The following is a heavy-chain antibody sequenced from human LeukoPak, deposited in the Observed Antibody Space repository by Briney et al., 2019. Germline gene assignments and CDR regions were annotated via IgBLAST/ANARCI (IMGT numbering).Heavy chain of an antibody. CDR3: ARAQYNWNDGGFDI. J-gene: IGHJ3*02. D-gene: IGHD1-1*01. CDR2: INTVGSTT. Sequence: GGSLRLSCAASGFTFSSYWMHWVPQAPGKGLVWVSRINTVGSTTTYADSVKGRFTISRDNAKNTLYVQMNSLGAEDTAIYYCARAQYNWNDGGFDIWGQGTMVTVSS. V-gene: IGHV3-74*01. CDR1: GFTFSSYW.